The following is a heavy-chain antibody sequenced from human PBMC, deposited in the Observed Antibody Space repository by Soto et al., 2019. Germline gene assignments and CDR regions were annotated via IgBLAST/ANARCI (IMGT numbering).Heavy chain of an antibody. Sequence: QVQLQESGPGLVRPSETLSLTCAVSGYSISSDYYWGWIRQPPGKGLEWIGSISHSGSAYYNPSLKNRVTISVDTSKNQFSLKLSSVTAADTALYYCARGLSGGFDYWGQGTLVTVSS. CDR2: ISHSGSA. CDR3: ARGLSGGFDY. CDR1: GYSISSDYY. V-gene: IGHV4-38-2*01. J-gene: IGHJ4*02. D-gene: IGHD7-27*01.